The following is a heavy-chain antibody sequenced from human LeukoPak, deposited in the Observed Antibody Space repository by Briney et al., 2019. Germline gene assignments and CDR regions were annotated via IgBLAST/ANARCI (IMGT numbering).Heavy chain of an antibody. Sequence: PGGSLRLSCAASGFTFNEYAMSWVRQAPGKGLEWVSGISDSGGSTYYADSVKGRFIISRDNSKNTLYLQMNSLRAEDTALYYCAKAWWNSHLGFDCWGQGTLVTVSS. CDR2: ISDSGGST. J-gene: IGHJ4*02. CDR1: GFTFNEYA. V-gene: IGHV3-23*01. D-gene: IGHD2-15*01. CDR3: AKAWWNSHLGFDC.